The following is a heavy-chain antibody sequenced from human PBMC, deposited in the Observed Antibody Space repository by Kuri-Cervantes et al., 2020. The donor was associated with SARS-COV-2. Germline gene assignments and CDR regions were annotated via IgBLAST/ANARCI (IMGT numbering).Heavy chain of an antibody. CDR3: ARDRVGVHDS. CDR1: GFTFSRYA. V-gene: IGHV3-30-3*01. CDR2: ISYDGSKK. Sequence: GESLKISCAASGFTFSRYAMHWVRQAPGKGLEWVAVISYDGSKKDYTASGKGRFTISRDNSQNTLYLQMKSLRTEDTALHYCARDRVGVHDSWGQGTLVTVSS. J-gene: IGHJ4*02. D-gene: IGHD2-21*01.